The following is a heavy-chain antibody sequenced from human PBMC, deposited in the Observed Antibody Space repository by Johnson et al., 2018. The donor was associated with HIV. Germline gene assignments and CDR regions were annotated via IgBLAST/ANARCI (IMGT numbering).Heavy chain of an antibody. J-gene: IGHJ3*02. CDR2: ISYDGGSK. CDR1: GFMFSNYY. CDR3: ARLPSGYSRDDLDI. D-gene: IGHD5-18*01. Sequence: QVQLVESGGSLVKPGGSLRLSCAASGFMFSNYYMSWIRQAPGKGLEWVAIISYDGGSKYYADSVKGRFTVSRDNSKNTLYLQINSLRPEDTAVYYCARLPSGYSRDDLDIWGQGTMVTVSS. V-gene: IGHV3-30*03.